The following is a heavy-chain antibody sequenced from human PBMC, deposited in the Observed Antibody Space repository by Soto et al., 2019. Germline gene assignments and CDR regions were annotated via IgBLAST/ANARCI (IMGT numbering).Heavy chain of an antibody. V-gene: IGHV1-69*08. D-gene: IGHD3-9*01. J-gene: IGHJ4*02. CDR2: IIPILGIA. CDR1: GGTFSSYT. CDR3: ARDPRLDILTGSYLAVGALFGY. Sequence: QVQLVQSGAEVKKPGSSVKVSCKASGGTFSSYTISWVRQAPGQGLEWMGRIIPILGIANYAQKFQGRVTITADKSSITADVELGSLSSEDTDVYYWARDPRLDILTGSYLAVGALFGYWGQVTLVTVSS.